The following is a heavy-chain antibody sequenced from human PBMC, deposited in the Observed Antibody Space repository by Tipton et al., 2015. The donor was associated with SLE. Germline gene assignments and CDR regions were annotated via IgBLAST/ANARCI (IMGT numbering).Heavy chain of an antibody. V-gene: IGHV4-4*08. J-gene: IGHJ4*02. CDR3: ARRNGAYTSPDY. CDR2: VSASGTT. Sequence: LRLSCTVSGGSISSYWWNWIRKPPGKGLEFIGYVSASGTTNYNPSLKSRVTLSIDTSKNQFSLNLRSVTAADTAIYYCARRNGAYTSPDYWGQGTLVTVSS. CDR1: GGSISSYW. D-gene: IGHD1-1*01.